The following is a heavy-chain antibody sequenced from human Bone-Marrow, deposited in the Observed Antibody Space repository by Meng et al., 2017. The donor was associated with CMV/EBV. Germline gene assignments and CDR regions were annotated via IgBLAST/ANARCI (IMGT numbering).Heavy chain of an antibody. V-gene: IGHV1-2*02. CDR2: INPNSGGT. D-gene: IGHD1-26*01. CDR1: GYTFTGYY. J-gene: IGHJ3*02. CDR3: GRYSGNYYAFDI. Sequence: ASVKVSCKASGYTFTGYYMHWVRQAPGQGLEWMGWINPNSGGTNYAQKVQGRVTMTTDTSTTTAYMQLWGLGSDDTAVYYCGRYSGNYYAFDIWGQGTRVTV.